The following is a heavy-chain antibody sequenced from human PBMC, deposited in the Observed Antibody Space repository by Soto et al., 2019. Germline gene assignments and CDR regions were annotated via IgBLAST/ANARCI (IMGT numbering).Heavy chain of an antibody. CDR2: IYYSGST. CDR1: GGSISSYY. V-gene: IGHV4-59*01. CDR3: GRSYYDFCSGYNRRVNSFDP. Sequence: PSETLSLTCTVSGGSISSYYWSWIRQPPGKGLEWIGYIYYSGSTNYNPSLKSRVTISVDTSKNQFSLKLSSVTAAATAVYYCGRSYYDFCSGYNRRVNSFDPWGQGTLVTVSS. J-gene: IGHJ5*02. D-gene: IGHD3-3*01.